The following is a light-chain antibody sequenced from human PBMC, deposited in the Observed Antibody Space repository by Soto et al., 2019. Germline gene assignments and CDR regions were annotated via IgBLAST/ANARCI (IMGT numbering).Light chain of an antibody. Sequence: VLTQSPVTRSFSPWERATLSCRASQSFRGLLAWYQQKPGQAPRLLIYDAYNRATGIPPRFSGSGSGTDFTLTISSLEPEDSTVYYCQLRHRWPITFSQGARLEIK. CDR1: QSFRGL. CDR2: DAY. J-gene: IGKJ5*01. CDR3: QLRHRWPIT. V-gene: IGKV3-11*01.